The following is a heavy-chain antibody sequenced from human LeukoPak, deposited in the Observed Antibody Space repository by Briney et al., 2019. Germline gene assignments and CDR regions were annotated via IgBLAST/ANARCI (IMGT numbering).Heavy chain of an antibody. CDR2: IHNSGRT. D-gene: IGHD2-2*02. CDR1: GGSVSSHY. Sequence: SETLSLTCSVSGGSVSSHYWSWIRQSPGKGLEWIGYIHNSGRTNYNPSLNSRVTISLDTSKNQFSLMLRSLTAADTAVYYCARRYTASPGERFDYWGQGTLVTVSS. CDR3: ARRYTASPGERFDY. V-gene: IGHV4-59*08. J-gene: IGHJ4*02.